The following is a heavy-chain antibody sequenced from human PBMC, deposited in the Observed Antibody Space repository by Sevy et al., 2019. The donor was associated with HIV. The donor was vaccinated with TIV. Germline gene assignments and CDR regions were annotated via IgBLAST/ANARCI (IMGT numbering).Heavy chain of an antibody. V-gene: IGHV3-11*01. CDR2: ISSSGSTI. CDR3: ARDANDEYYDFWSGYPY. D-gene: IGHD3-3*01. J-gene: IGHJ4*02. CDR1: GFTFSDYY. Sequence: GGSLRLSCAASGFTFSDYYMSWIRQAPGKGLEWVSYISSSGSTIYYADSGKGRFTISRDNAKNSLYLQMNGLRAEDTAVYYCARDANDEYYDFWSGYPYWGQGTLVTVSS.